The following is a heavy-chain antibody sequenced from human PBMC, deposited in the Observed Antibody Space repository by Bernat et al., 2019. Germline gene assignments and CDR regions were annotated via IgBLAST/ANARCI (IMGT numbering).Heavy chain of an antibody. CDR1: GGSISSGSYH. J-gene: IGHJ4*02. V-gene: IGHV4-39*01. CDR2: VYYSGST. Sequence: QLHLQESGPGLVKPSETLSLTCTVSGGSISSGSYHWGWIRQPPGKGLEWIGSVYYSGSTYYNPSLKSRVTISVDTSKNQFSLKLSSVIAADTAVYYCARRKHHDYWGQGTLVTVSS. CDR3: ARRKHHDY.